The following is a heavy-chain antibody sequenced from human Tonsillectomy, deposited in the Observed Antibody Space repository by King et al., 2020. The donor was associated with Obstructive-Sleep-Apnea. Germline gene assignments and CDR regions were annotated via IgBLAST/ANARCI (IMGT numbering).Heavy chain of an antibody. Sequence: VQLVESGGGVVQPGRSLRLSCAASGFTFSSYAMHWVRQAPGKGLEWVALISYDGSDKYYAVSVKGRFTISRDNSKNTLYVQMNSLRAEDTAVYYCARDPDYYDSSDVVLDPWGQGTLVTVPS. CDR2: ISYDGSDK. CDR1: GFTFSSYA. V-gene: IGHV3-30*04. CDR3: ARDPDYYDSSDVVLDP. D-gene: IGHD3-22*01. J-gene: IGHJ5*02.